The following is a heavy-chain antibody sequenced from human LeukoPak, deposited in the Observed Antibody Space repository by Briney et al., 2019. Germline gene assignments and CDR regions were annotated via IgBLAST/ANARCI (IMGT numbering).Heavy chain of an antibody. CDR2: IKEDGSEK. V-gene: IGHV3-7*01. J-gene: IGHJ2*01. CDR1: GFTFSNYW. D-gene: IGHD1-26*01. CDR3: ARDQRGWQLLSRLRQLYWYFDL. Sequence: GGSLRLSCAASGFTFSNYWMSWVRQAPGKGLEWVANIKEDGSEKYYVDSVKGRFTISRDNAKKSLDLQMNSLRAEDTGVYYCARDQRGWQLLSRLRQLYWYFDLWGRGTLVTVSS.